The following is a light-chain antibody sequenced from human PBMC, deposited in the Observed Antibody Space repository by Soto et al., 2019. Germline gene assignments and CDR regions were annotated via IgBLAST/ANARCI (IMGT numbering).Light chain of an antibody. CDR3: RQYGSSPYT. V-gene: IGKV3-20*01. CDR2: AAS. J-gene: IGKJ4*01. CDR1: QSVTSGY. Sequence: IVLTQSPGTLSLSPGERATLSCRASQSVTSGYLAWYQQIPGQVPRLLVYAASTRATGIPDRFSGGGSGTDFTLTIHRLEPEDFAVYYCRQYGSSPYTFGGGTKVQI.